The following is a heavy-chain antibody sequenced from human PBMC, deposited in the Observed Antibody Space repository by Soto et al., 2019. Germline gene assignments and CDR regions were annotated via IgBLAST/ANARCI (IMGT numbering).Heavy chain of an antibody. J-gene: IGHJ3*02. Sequence: QVQLVQSGAEVKKPGSSVKVSCKASGGTFSSYTISWVRQAPGQGLEWMGRIIPILGIANYAQKLQGRVTITADKSTSTAYMELSSLRSEDTAVYYCAREIPDCSGGSCYSGAFDIWGQGTMVTVSS. CDR1: GGTFSSYT. V-gene: IGHV1-69*08. CDR2: IIPILGIA. CDR3: AREIPDCSGGSCYSGAFDI. D-gene: IGHD2-15*01.